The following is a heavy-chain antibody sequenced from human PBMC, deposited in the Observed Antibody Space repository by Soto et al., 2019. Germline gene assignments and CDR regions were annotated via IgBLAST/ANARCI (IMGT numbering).Heavy chain of an antibody. V-gene: IGHV4-30-4*01. CDR3: ARSGGRSYYYYGMDV. Sequence: QVQLQESGPGLVKPSQTLSLTCTVSGGSISSGDYYWSWIRQPPGKGLEWIGYIYYSGSTYYNPSLKSRVTISVDTSKNQFSLKLSFVTAADTAVYYCARSGGRSYYYYGMDVWGQGTTVTVSS. CDR1: GGSISSGDYY. CDR2: IYYSGST. D-gene: IGHD2-15*01. J-gene: IGHJ6*02.